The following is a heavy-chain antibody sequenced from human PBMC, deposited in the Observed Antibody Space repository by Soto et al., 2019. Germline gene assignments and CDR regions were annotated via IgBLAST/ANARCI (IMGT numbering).Heavy chain of an antibody. CDR2: VSAYNGNT. V-gene: IGHV1-18*01. D-gene: IGHD1-26*01. Sequence: QAQLVQSGAEVKKPGASVKVSCKASGYIFSSYGISWVRQAPGQGLEWMGWVSAYNGNTNYPQKLQGRVTMTTDTSQSTAYMELRSLRSDDTAMYYCPRDHVLRGSYYHYWRQGTLVTVSS. CDR3: PRDHVLRGSYYHY. CDR1: GYIFSSYG. J-gene: IGHJ4*02.